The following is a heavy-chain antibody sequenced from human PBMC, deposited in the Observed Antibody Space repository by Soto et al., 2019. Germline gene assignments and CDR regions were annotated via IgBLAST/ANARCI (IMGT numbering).Heavy chain of an antibody. V-gene: IGHV3-30*03. CDR3: AIFGVPGTGIDDY. Sequence: PGGSLRLSCAASEFIFSGSGIHWVRQAPGKGLEWVAVISFDGTNKSYGDSVKGRFTISRDNSKNTLYLQMNSLRPEDTAVYFCAIFGVPGTGIDDYWGQGTLVTVSS. D-gene: IGHD2-2*01. CDR1: EFIFSGSG. CDR2: ISFDGTNK. J-gene: IGHJ4*02.